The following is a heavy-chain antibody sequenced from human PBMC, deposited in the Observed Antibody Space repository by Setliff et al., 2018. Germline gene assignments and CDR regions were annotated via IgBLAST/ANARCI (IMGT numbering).Heavy chain of an antibody. CDR1: GGSVRGYY. J-gene: IGHJ4*02. D-gene: IGHD3-10*01. CDR3: ARDRSYYASGSFTKWFDY. V-gene: IGHV4-59*02. CDR2: MYYSGDT. Sequence: PSETLSLTCTVSGGSVRGYYWSWIRQPPGKGLEWIGYMYYSGDTNYNPSLKSRVTISVDTSKNQFSLELSSVTAADTAIYYCARDRSYYASGSFTKWFDYWGQGALVTVSS.